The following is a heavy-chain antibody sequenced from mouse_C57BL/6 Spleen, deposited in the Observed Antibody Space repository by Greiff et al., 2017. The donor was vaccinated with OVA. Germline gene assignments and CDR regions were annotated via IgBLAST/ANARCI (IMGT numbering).Heavy chain of an antibody. J-gene: IGHJ4*01. CDR3: ARPITTVVANYYAMDY. CDR2: IDPSDSYT. V-gene: IGHV1-59*01. CDR1: GYTFTSYW. Sequence: QVQLQQPGAELVRPGTSVKLSCKASGYTFTSYWMHWVKQRPGQGLEWIGVIDPSDSYTNYNPKFKGKATLTVDTSSSTAYMQLSSLTSEDSAVYYCARPITTVVANYYAMDYWGQGTSVTVSS. D-gene: IGHD1-1*01.